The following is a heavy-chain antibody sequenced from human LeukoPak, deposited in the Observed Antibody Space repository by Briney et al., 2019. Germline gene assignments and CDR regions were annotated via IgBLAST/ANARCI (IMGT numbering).Heavy chain of an antibody. V-gene: IGHV4-59*12. CDR2: IYYSGST. CDR3: ARVGRGRGSTVKRGWFDP. Sequence: SETLSLTCAVYGGSFTGYYWSWIRQPPGKGLEWIGYIYYSGSTNYNPSLKSRVTISVDTSKNQFSLKLSSVTAADTAVYYCARVGRGRGSTVKRGWFDPWGQGTLVTVSS. CDR1: GGSFTGYY. D-gene: IGHD4-17*01. J-gene: IGHJ5*02.